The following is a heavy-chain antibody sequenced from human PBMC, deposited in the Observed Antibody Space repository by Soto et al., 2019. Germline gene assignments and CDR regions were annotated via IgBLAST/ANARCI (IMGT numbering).Heavy chain of an antibody. CDR2: ISGSGGST. Sequence: GGSLRLSCAASGFTFISYAMSWVLQAPGKGLEWVSAISGSGGSTYYADSVKGRFTISRDNSKNTLYLQMNSLRAEGTAVYYCAARTIIVIKGYNWFDAWGQGTLVTVSS. V-gene: IGHV3-23*01. D-gene: IGHD3-22*01. J-gene: IGHJ5*02. CDR3: AARTIIVIKGYNWFDA. CDR1: GFTFISYA.